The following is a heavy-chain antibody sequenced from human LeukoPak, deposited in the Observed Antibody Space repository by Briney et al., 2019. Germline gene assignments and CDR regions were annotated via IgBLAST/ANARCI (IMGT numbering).Heavy chain of an antibody. D-gene: IGHD2-2*01. CDR1: GYTFIDYY. Sequence: APVKVSCKASGYTFIDYYIHWVRQAPGQGLEWMGWINPNSGVARYSQRFQGRVALTRDTSINTAYMELSRLRSDDTAVYYCARAREDIVVVPAPRWFDPWGQGTLVTVSS. J-gene: IGHJ5*02. CDR3: ARAREDIVVVPAPRWFDP. V-gene: IGHV1-2*02. CDR2: INPNSGVA.